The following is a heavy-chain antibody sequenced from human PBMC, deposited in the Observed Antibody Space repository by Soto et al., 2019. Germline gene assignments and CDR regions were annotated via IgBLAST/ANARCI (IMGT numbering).Heavy chain of an antibody. V-gene: IGHV3-23*01. CDR2: ISGSGNTT. CDR3: ARDPPSSYYYDSRGYVSG. J-gene: IGHJ6*02. CDR1: GFSFSSYA. D-gene: IGHD3-22*01. Sequence: PGGSLRLSCAASGFSFSSYAMSWVRQAPGKGLAWVSVISGSGNTTFYADSVQGRFTISRDNSKNTLYLQMNSLRAEDTAVYYCARDPPSSYYYDSRGYVSGWGQGTTVTVSS.